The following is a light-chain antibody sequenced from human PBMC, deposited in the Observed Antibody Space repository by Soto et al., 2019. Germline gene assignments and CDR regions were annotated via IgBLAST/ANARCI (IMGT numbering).Light chain of an antibody. Sequence: EIDLTQSPGTLSLSPGDKATLSCRASQSVGDTFFSWYQQKPGLAPRLLIYGVSNRAAGIPDRFSGSGSGTDFFLTISRLEPEDFALYYCGQFVSSPPRTFGQGTKVEIK. CDR2: GVS. CDR1: QSVGDTF. V-gene: IGKV3-20*01. J-gene: IGKJ1*01. CDR3: GQFVSSPPRT.